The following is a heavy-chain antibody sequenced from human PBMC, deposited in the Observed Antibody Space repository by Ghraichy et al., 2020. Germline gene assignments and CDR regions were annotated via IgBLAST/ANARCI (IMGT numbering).Heavy chain of an antibody. D-gene: IGHD6-19*01. Sequence: GGSLRLSCAASGFTFSNYWMNWVRQAPGKGLVWVSRINIAGSFTNYADSVKGRFTISRDSAKNTLYLQMNSLRDEDTAVYYCVRGTNGWYGIDEWGEGTLGSVST. CDR3: VRGTNGWYGIDE. V-gene: IGHV3-74*01. J-gene: IGHJ4*02. CDR2: INIAGSFT. CDR1: GFTFSNYW.